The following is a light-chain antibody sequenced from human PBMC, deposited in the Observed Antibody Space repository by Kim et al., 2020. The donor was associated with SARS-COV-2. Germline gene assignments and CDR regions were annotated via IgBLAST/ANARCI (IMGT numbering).Light chain of an antibody. J-gene: IGLJ1*01. V-gene: IGLV1-44*01. Sequence: QSVLTQPPSASGTPGQRVTISCSGTRSNIGRNTVNWYQHSPGTAPKLLIYRGSERPSGVPDRFSGSKSGTSASLAITGLQSEDEADYYCAGWDDSLNGYVFGTGTKVTVL. CDR2: RGS. CDR1: RSNIGRNT. CDR3: AGWDDSLNGYV.